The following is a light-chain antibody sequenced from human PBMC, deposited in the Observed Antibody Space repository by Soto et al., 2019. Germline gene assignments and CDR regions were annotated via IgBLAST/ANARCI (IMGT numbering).Light chain of an antibody. CDR2: GAS. J-gene: IGKJ5*01. CDR1: QSIDKN. Sequence: EVALTQSPGTLSLSPGARATLSCRASQSIDKNYLTWYQQKPGQAPRLLIYGASTRATGIPARFSGSGSGTEFTLTISRLQSEDFAVYYCQKYNNWPPITFGQGTRLEIK. CDR3: QKYNNWPPIT. V-gene: IGKV3D-15*01.